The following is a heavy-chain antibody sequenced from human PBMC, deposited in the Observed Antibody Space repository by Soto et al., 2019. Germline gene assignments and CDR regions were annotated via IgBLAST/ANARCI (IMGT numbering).Heavy chain of an antibody. J-gene: IGHJ4*01. CDR2: IYNSENT. CDR3: ARVGYNYGHLDY. CDR1: GGSVSSGGYP. D-gene: IGHD5-18*01. Sequence: SETLSLTCTVSGGSVSSGGYPWNWIRQHPGQGLEWIGYIYNSENTYYNPSLKSRVTISADTSKNQFSLKLRSVTAADTAIYYCARVGYNYGHLDYRGHGILVTVSS. V-gene: IGHV4-31*03.